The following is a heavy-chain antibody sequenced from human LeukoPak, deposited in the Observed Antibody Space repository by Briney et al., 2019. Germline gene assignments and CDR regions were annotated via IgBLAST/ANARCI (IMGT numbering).Heavy chain of an antibody. Sequence: ASETLSLTCTVSGGSIISNYWSWIRQSAGTGLEWIGRIYGSGITDYNPSLKSRVTMSLDTSRKQFSLRLTSVTAGDTAVYYCARLKFYDSTGYSPGYYMDVWGKGTTVSVFS. D-gene: IGHD3-22*01. J-gene: IGHJ6*03. CDR3: ARLKFYDSTGYSPGYYMDV. CDR1: GGSIISNY. CDR2: IYGSGIT. V-gene: IGHV4-4*07.